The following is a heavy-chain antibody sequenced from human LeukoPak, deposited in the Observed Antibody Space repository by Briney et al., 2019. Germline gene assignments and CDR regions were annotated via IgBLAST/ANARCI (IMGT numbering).Heavy chain of an antibody. Sequence: GASVKVSCKASGYTFTINHIHWVRQAPGQGLEWMGWINTNTGNPTYAQGFTGRFVFSLDTSVSTAYLKISSLKAEDTAVYYCAREVFGVVSPLWGQGTLVTVSS. CDR3: AREVFGVVSPL. V-gene: IGHV7-4-1*02. CDR1: GYTFTINH. CDR2: INTNTGNP. J-gene: IGHJ4*02. D-gene: IGHD3-3*01.